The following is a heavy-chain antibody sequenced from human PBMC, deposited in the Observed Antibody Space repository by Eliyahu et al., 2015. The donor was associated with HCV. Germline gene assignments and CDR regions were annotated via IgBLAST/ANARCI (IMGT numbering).Heavy chain of an antibody. V-gene: IGHV3-64D*06. CDR2: ISSNGGST. J-gene: IGHJ4*02. D-gene: IGHD3-3*01. CDR1: GFTFSSYA. CDR3: VKDEPNYFWSGYSSLDY. Sequence: EVQLVESGGGLVQPGGSLRLSCSASGFTFSSYAMHWVRQAPGKGLEYVSAISSNGGSTYYADSVKGRFTISRDNSKNTLYLQMSSLRAEDTAVYYCVKDEPNYFWSGYSSLDYWGQGTLVTVSS.